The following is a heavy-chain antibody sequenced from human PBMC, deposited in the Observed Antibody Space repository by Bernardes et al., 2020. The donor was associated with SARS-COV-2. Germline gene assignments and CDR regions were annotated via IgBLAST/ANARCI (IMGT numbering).Heavy chain of an antibody. V-gene: IGHV4-39*01. Sequence: SETLSLTCTVSGGSISSSSYYWGWIRQPPGKGLEWIGSIYYSGSTYYNPSLKSRVTISVDTSKNQFSLKLSSVTAADTAVYYCARKRWLLSSGAFDIWGQGTMVTVSS. D-gene: IGHD3-3*01. J-gene: IGHJ3*02. CDR2: IYYSGST. CDR3: ARKRWLLSSGAFDI. CDR1: GGSISSSSYY.